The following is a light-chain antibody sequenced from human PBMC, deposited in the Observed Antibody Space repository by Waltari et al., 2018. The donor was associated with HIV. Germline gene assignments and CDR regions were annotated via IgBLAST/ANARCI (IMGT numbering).Light chain of an antibody. V-gene: IGLV3-21*04. Sequence: SYVLTQPPSVSVAPGKTAGITCGGDNIGRKSVHWYQHRPGQAPILVIYDDTDRPSGSPVRVSGSASWNTATLTVNSVDAGDEADYYCQVWDTDTEHWVFGGGTRLTVL. CDR2: DDT. J-gene: IGLJ3*02. CDR3: QVWDTDTEHWV. CDR1: NIGRKS.